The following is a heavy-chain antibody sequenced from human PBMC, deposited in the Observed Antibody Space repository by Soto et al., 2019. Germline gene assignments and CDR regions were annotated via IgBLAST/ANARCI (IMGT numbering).Heavy chain of an antibody. CDR2: INTDKDSA. Sequence: EVQVVESGGGLVQPGGSLRLSCTAFSNYWMYWVRQAPGKGLEWVSRINTDKDSASYADSVKGRFTISRDNAKNTLCLQMNSLRAEDTAVYYCVRAVGSSFDIWGQGTMVTVSS. CDR3: VRAVGSSFDI. J-gene: IGHJ3*02. V-gene: IGHV3-74*01. CDR1: SNYW.